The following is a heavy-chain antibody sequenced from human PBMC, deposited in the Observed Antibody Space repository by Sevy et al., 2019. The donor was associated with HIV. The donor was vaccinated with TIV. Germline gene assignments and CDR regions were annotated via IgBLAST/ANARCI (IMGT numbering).Heavy chain of an antibody. CDR3: VSLFLSYRSGWSYFDY. D-gene: IGHD6-19*01. CDR1: GFTVNDKY. CDR2: IISSGST. V-gene: IGHV3-66*02. J-gene: IGHJ4*02. Sequence: AGSLRLSCAISGFTVNDKYIIWVLQAPGKELEWVSVIISSGSTYYADSAKGRFTISRDNSKNTVDLQMNSVRAEDTAVYYCVSLFLSYRSGWSYFDYWGQGTLVTVSS.